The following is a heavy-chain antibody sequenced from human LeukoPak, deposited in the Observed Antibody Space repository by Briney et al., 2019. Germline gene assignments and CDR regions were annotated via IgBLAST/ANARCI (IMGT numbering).Heavy chain of an antibody. CDR3: ARDIVPLGDFWSGYFPPYYYYGMDV. V-gene: IGHV3-11*01. D-gene: IGHD3-3*01. CDR2: ISSSGSTI. CDR1: GFTFSDYY. Sequence: PGGSLRLSCAASGFTFSDYYMSWIRQAPGKGLEWVSYISSSGSTIYHADSVKGRFTISGDNAKNSLYLQMNSLRAEDTAVYYCARDIVPLGDFWSGYFPPYYYYGMDVWGQGTTVTVSS. J-gene: IGHJ6*02.